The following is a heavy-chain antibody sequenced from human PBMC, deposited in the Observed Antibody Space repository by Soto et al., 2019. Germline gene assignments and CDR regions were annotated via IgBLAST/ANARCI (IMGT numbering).Heavy chain of an antibody. J-gene: IGHJ5*02. CDR3: ARGVPALDTAMGTHKWSWFDP. V-gene: IGHV1-3*01. CDR2: INASNGNT. D-gene: IGHD5-18*01. Sequence: ASVKVSCKASGYTFTSYAMHWVRQAPGQRLEWMGWINASNGNTKYSQKFQGRVTITRDTSASTAYMELSSLRSEDTAVYYCARGVPALDTAMGTHKWSWFDPWGQGTLVTVSS. CDR1: GYTFTSYA.